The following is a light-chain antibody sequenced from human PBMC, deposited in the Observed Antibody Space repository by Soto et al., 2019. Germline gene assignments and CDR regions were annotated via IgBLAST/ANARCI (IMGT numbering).Light chain of an antibody. CDR3: MQALQTGGFT. CDR1: QSLLHSNGYNY. V-gene: IGKV2-28*01. Sequence: DIVMTQSPLSLPVTPGEPASISCRSSQSLLHSNGYNYLDWYLQKPGQSPQLLIYLGSNRASGVPDRFSGSGSGTDFTLKISRVEAADVGVYYCMQALQTGGFTFGPGTKVDIK. J-gene: IGKJ3*01. CDR2: LGS.